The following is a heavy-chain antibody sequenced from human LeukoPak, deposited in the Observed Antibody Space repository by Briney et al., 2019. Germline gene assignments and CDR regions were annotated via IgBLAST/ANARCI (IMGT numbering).Heavy chain of an antibody. CDR1: VGSISSYY. CDR2: IYYSGST. Sequence: PSETLSLTCTVPVGSISSYYWSWIRQPPGRGLEGIGYIYYSGSTNYNPSLKSRVTISVDTSKNQFSLKLSSVTAADTAVYYCARHGPPPPYYYDSSGYYYDYWGQGTLVTVSS. D-gene: IGHD3-22*01. J-gene: IGHJ4*02. V-gene: IGHV4-59*08. CDR3: ARHGPPPPYYYDSSGYYYDY.